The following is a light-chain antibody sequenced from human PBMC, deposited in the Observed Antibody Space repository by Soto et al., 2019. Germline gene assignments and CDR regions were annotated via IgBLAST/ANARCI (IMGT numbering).Light chain of an antibody. CDR1: QSVSSN. CDR2: GAS. J-gene: IGKJ2*01. Sequence: EIVMTQSPATLSVSPGERATLSCRASQSVSSNLDWYQQKPGQAPRLLIYGASTRATGIPARFSGSGSGTEFTLTISSLPSEDFAVYYCQQYNKWPPYTFGQGTKLEIK. V-gene: IGKV3-15*01. CDR3: QQYNKWPPYT.